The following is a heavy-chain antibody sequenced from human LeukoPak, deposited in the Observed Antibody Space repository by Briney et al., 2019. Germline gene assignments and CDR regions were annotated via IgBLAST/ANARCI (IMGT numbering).Heavy chain of an antibody. CDR2: ISAYNGNT. CDR3: AREYDQLQDIVVLDY. J-gene: IGHJ4*02. D-gene: IGHD2-2*01. Sequence: ASVKVSCKASGYTFTSYGISWVRQASGQGLEWMGWISAYNGNTNYAQKLQGRVTMTTDTSTSTAYMELRSLRSDDTAVYYCAREYDQLQDIVVLDYWGQGTLVTVSS. V-gene: IGHV1-18*04. CDR1: GYTFTSYG.